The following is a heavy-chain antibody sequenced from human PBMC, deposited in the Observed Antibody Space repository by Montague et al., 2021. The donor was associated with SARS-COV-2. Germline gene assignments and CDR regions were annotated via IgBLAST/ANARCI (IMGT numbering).Heavy chain of an antibody. V-gene: IGHV3-74*01. CDR1: GFTFRSHW. J-gene: IGHJ6*02. CDR3: ARGVGITIFGDLSLEGDYYYSMDV. CDR2: IDNDGSST. D-gene: IGHD3-3*01. Sequence: SLRLSCAASGFTFRSHWMHWVRQVPEKGLVWVSRIDNDGSSTNYVDSVKGRFTISRDNAKNTLDLQMNSLRVEDTAVYYGARGVGITIFGDLSLEGDYYYSMDVWGQGTAVTVSS.